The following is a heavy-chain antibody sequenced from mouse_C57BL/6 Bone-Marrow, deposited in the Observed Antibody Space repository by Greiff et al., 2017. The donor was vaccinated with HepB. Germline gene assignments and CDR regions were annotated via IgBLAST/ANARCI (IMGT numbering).Heavy chain of an antibody. V-gene: IGHV1-19*01. Sequence: VQLQQSGPVLVKPGASVKMSCKASGYTFTDYYMNWVKQSHGKSLEWIGVINPYNGGTSYNQKFKGKATLTVDKSSSTAYMELNSLTSEDSAVYYCASYLLWLRSWFAYWGQGTLVTVSA. CDR2: INPYNGGT. D-gene: IGHD2-2*01. CDR1: GYTFTDYY. J-gene: IGHJ3*01. CDR3: ASYLLWLRSWFAY.